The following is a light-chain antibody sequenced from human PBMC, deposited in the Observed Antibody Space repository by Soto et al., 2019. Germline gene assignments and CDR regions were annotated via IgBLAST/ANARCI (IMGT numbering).Light chain of an antibody. CDR1: SSNIGNNY. Sequence: QSVLTQPPSVSAAPGQKVTISCSGSSSNIGNNYVSWYQQLPGTAPKLLIYDNNKRPSGIPDRFSGSKSGTSATLGFTGLQTGDEADYYCGTWDSSLSAVLFGGGTKVTVL. CDR2: DNN. V-gene: IGLV1-51*01. CDR3: GTWDSSLSAVL. J-gene: IGLJ2*01.